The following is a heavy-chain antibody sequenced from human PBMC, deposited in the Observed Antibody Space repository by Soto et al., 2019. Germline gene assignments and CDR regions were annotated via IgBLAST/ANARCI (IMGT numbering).Heavy chain of an antibody. V-gene: IGHV4-61*01. D-gene: IGHD3-9*01. CDR3: ARVRYYDILTGYSFDY. J-gene: IGHJ4*02. Sequence: SETLSLTCTVSGGSVSSGSYYWSWIRQPPGKGLEWIGYIYYSGSTNYNPSLKSRVTISVDTSKNQFSLKLSSVTAADTAVYYCARVRYYDILTGYSFDYWGQGTLVTVSS. CDR1: GGSVSSGSYY. CDR2: IYYSGST.